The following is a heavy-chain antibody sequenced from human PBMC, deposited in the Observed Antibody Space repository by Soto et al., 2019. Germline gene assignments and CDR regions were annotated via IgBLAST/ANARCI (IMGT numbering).Heavy chain of an antibody. D-gene: IGHD6-6*01. J-gene: IGHJ6*02. Sequence: RGESLKISFKGSGYSFTGYWISWVRQMPGKGLEWMGRIDPSDSYTNYSPSFQGHVTISADKSMSTAYLQWSSLKASDTAMYYCARHLYSSSSNYYYYYGMDVWGQGTTVTVSS. CDR3: ARHLYSSSSNYYYYYGMDV. CDR1: GYSFTGYW. CDR2: IDPSDSYT. V-gene: IGHV5-10-1*01.